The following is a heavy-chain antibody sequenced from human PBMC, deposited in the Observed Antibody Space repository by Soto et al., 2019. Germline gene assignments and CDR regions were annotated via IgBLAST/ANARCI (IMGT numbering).Heavy chain of an antibody. CDR3: ARVGGQLFGDHGMEV. V-gene: IGHV1-8*01. D-gene: IGHD3-10*01. CDR2: MSPSSGNT. Sequence: QVQLVQSGAEVKTPGASVKVSCKASGYTFTTYEINWVRQVPGQGLEWMGWMSPSSGNTGYVDQFRGRVTMTSTTAMTTAYMELSSLSSEDTAEYYCARVGGQLFGDHGMEVWGQGTTVTVSS. CDR1: GYTFTTYE. J-gene: IGHJ6*02.